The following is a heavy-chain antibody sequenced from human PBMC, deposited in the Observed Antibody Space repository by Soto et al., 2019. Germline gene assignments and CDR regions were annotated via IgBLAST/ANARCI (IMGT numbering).Heavy chain of an antibody. CDR3: ATLGAPVVAARVFYDSSGYYFNY. D-gene: IGHD3-22*01. V-gene: IGHV1-69*13. CDR1: GYTFSSYD. J-gene: IGHJ4*02. Sequence: ASVKVSCKASGYTFSSYDINWVRQAPGQGLEWMGGIIPIFGTANYAQKFQGRVTITADESTSTAYMELSSLRSEDTAVYYCATLGAPVVAARVFYDSSGYYFNYWGQGTLVTVSS. CDR2: IIPIFGTA.